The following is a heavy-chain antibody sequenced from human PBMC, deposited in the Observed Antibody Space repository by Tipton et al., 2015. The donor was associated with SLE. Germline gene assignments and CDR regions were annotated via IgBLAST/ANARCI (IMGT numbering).Heavy chain of an antibody. J-gene: IGHJ3*02. V-gene: IGHV3-20*04. D-gene: IGHD5-24*01. Sequence: SLRLSCAASGFSFSTSTMRWVRQAPGKGLEWVSGINWNGGSTGYADSVKGRFTISSDNAKNTLYLQMNSLRAEDTAVYYCVRNAYNGAFDIWGQGTMVTVSS. CDR3: VRNAYNGAFDI. CDR2: INWNGGST. CDR1: GFSFSTST.